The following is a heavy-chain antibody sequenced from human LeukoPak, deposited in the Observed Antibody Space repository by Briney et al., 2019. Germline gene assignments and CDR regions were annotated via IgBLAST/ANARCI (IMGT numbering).Heavy chain of an antibody. CDR3: AKGKSIAVAGLLDY. J-gene: IGHJ4*02. CDR2: ISYDGSNK. Sequence: GRSLRLSCAASGFTFSSYGMHWVRQAPGKGLEWVAVISYDGSNKYYADSVKGRFTISRDNSKNTLYLQMNSLRAEDTAVYYCAKGKSIAVAGLLDYWGQGTLVTVSS. CDR1: GFTFSSYG. V-gene: IGHV3-30*18. D-gene: IGHD6-19*01.